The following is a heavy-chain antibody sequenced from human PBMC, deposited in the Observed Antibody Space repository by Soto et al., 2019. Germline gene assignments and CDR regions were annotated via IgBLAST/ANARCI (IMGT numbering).Heavy chain of an antibody. V-gene: IGHV4-30-2*01. CDR3: SRGRRTAVTIDY. J-gene: IGHJ4*02. CDR2: INHSGST. D-gene: IGHD4-17*01. CDR1: GGSISSGGYF. Sequence: PSETLSLTCAVSGGSISSGGYFCSWIRQPPGKGLEWIGEINHSGSTNYNSSLKSRVTISVDTSKNQFSLKLSSVTAADTAVYYCSRGRRTAVTIDYWGQGTLVTVSS.